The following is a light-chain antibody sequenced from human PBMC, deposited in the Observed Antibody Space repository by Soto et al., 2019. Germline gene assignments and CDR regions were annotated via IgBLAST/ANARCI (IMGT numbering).Light chain of an antibody. CDR2: GAS. CDR1: QSVSSSY. V-gene: IGKV3-20*01. CDR3: QQYGSSPWT. Sequence: EIVLTQSPGTLSLSPGERDTLSCRASQSVSSSYLAWYQQKPGQAPRLLIYGASSRATGIPDRFSGSGSGTDFTLTISRLETDDLAVYYCQQYGSSPWTFGQGTKVEIK. J-gene: IGKJ1*01.